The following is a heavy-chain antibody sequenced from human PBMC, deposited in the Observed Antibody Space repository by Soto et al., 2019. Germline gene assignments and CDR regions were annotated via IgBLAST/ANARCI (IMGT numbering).Heavy chain of an antibody. V-gene: IGHV3-33*01. CDR3: ARGGVPAAIANWFDP. CDR1: GFTFSSYG. J-gene: IGHJ5*02. Sequence: GGSLRLSCAASGFTFSSYGMHWVRQAPGKGLEWVAVTWYDGSNKYYADSVKGRFTISRDNSKNTLYLQMNSLRAEDTAVYYCARGGVPAAIANWFDPWGQGTLVTVSS. D-gene: IGHD2-2*01. CDR2: TWYDGSNK.